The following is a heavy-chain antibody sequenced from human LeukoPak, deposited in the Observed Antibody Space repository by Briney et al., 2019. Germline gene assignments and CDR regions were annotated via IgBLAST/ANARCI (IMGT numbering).Heavy chain of an antibody. CDR1: GGSMSSAY. J-gene: IGHJ5*02. D-gene: IGHD1-26*01. CDR3: ARLVAPGSLEDWFDP. CDR2: AYYTGDN. Sequence: SETLSPTCTVSGGSMSSAYWSWLRQSPGKGLEWIGYAYYTGDNNYNPSLKSRVTILVDTSKRQFSLKMRSVTAADTAIYYCARLVAPGSLEDWFDPWGQGTLVTVSS. V-gene: IGHV4-59*01.